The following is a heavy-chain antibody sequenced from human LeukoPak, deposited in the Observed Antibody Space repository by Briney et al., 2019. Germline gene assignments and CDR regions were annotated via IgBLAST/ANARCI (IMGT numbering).Heavy chain of an antibody. CDR3: TRSVRNGHIDY. D-gene: IGHD2-21*01. CDR1: GYTFTGYY. CDR2: INPNSGGT. J-gene: IGHJ4*02. Sequence: ASVKVSCKASGYTFTGYYMHWVRQAPERGLEWMGWINPNSGGTNYAQKFQGRVTMTRSTSISTAYMELSSLRFEDTAVYYCTRSVRNGHIDYWGQGTLVTVSS. V-gene: IGHV1-2*02.